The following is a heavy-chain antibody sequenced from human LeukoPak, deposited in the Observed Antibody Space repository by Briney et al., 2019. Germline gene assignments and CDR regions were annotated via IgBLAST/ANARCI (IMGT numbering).Heavy chain of an antibody. Sequence: GGSLRLSCAASGLTFSNAWMSWVRQAPGEGPEWVGRIKRKTDGETTEYVAPVKGRFTISRDDSKNTLYLQMNSLKTEDTGVYYCATASSGLFYWGQGTLVTVSS. D-gene: IGHD3-16*01. CDR2: IKRKTDGETT. J-gene: IGHJ4*02. CDR3: ATASSGLFY. V-gene: IGHV3-15*01. CDR1: GLTFSNAW.